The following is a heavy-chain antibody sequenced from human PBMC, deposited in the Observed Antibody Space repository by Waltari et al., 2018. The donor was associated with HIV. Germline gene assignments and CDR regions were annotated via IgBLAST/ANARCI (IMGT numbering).Heavy chain of an antibody. J-gene: IGHJ4*02. CDR3: ARDSSSGYYPDY. CDR2: ISSNGGST. D-gene: IGHD3-22*01. CDR1: GFTFSSHA. Sequence: EVQLVESGGGLVQPGGSLRLSCAASGFTFSSHAMHWVRQAPGKGLEYVSAISSNGGSTYYANSVKGRFTISRDNSKNTLYLQMGSLRAEDMAVYYCARDSSSGYYPDYWGQGTLVTVSS. V-gene: IGHV3-64*01.